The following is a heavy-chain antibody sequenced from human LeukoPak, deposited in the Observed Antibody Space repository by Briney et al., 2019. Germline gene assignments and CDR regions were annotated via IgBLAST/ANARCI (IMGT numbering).Heavy chain of an antibody. Sequence: SETLSLTCTVSGGSISSYYWSWIRQPPGKGLEWIGYIYYSGSTNYNPSLKSRVTISVDTSKNQFSLKLSSVTAADTAVYYCAGGVAAAGIMVDYWGQGTLVTVSS. CDR1: GGSISSYY. V-gene: IGHV4-59*01. J-gene: IGHJ4*02. CDR3: AGGVAAAGIMVDY. CDR2: IYYSGST. D-gene: IGHD6-13*01.